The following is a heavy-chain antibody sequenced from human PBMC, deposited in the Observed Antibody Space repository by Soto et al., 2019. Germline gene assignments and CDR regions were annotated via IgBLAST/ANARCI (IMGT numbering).Heavy chain of an antibody. V-gene: IGHV4-31*03. D-gene: IGHD3-3*01. CDR1: GGSISSGGYY. CDR3: ARGEDGRDFYFTIFGNGMDV. CDR2: IYYSGST. Sequence: QVQLQESGPGLVKPSQTLSLTCTVSGGSISSGGYYWSWIRQHPGKGLEWIGYIYYSGSTYYNPSLKSRVTIAVDTSKDQFSLKLSSVTGADTAVYYCARGEDGRDFYFTIFGNGMDVWGQGTTVTVSS. J-gene: IGHJ6*02.